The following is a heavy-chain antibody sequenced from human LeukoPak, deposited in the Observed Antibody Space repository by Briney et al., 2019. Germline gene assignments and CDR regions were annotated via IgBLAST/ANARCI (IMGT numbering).Heavy chain of an antibody. D-gene: IGHD5-12*01. V-gene: IGHV3-7*01. CDR3: ASGGFTYGYDYYFDY. J-gene: IGHJ4*02. CDR2: IKEDGSAE. Sequence: GGSLRLSCAASGLTFSRYCMSWVRQAPGKGLEWVANIKEDGSAEFYVDSVKGRFTISRDNAKNSLYLQMHSLRPEDTAVYFYASGGFTYGYDYYFDYWGQGTLVTVSS. CDR1: GLTFSRYC.